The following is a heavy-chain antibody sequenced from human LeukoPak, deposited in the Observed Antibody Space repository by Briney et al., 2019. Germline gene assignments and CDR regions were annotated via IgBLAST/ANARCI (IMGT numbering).Heavy chain of an antibody. CDR1: GFTFSSYY. CDR2: ISSDGSST. Sequence: GGSLRLSCAVSGFTFSSYYMHWLRQSPGKGLVWVSRISSDGSSTCYVDSVKGRFTISRDNAKNTLYLQMNSLRAEDTAVYRCAKLLGGNQHAYGAFDIWGEGRMVTDCS. D-gene: IGHD4-23*01. J-gene: IGHJ3*02. CDR3: AKLLGGNQHAYGAFDI. V-gene: IGHV3-74*01.